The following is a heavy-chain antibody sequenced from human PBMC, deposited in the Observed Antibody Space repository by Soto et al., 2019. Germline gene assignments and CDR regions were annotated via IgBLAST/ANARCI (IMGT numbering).Heavy chain of an antibody. CDR3: ARDALLTGTPVLGY. Sequence: QVQLVQSGAEVKKPGASVKVSCKASGYTFTSYGISWVRQAPGQGLEWMGWISAYNGNTNDAQKLQGRGTMTTDTSPSTAYMELRSLRSDDTAVYYCARDALLTGTPVLGYWGQGTLVTVSS. CDR1: GYTFTSYG. V-gene: IGHV1-18*01. CDR2: ISAYNGNT. D-gene: IGHD1-20*01. J-gene: IGHJ4*02.